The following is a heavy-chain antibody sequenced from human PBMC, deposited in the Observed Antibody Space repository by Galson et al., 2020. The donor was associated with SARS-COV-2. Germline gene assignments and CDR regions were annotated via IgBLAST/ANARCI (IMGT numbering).Heavy chain of an antibody. V-gene: IGHV3-23*01. CDR2: IGSSGDGI. CDR3: AKALNYYYYMDV. Sequence: GGSLRLSCSASGFGFFISAMAWVRQAPGKGLEWVAGIGSSGDGIYYADSVKGRFTISRDNSKNTLDLHINSLKVEDTAVYYCAKALNYYYYMDVWGKGTTVTVSS. J-gene: IGHJ6*03. CDR1: GFGFFISA.